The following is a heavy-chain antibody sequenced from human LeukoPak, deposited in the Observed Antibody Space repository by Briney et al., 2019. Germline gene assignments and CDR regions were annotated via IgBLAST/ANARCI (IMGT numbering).Heavy chain of an antibody. CDR1: GYTFTGYY. Sequence: GASVKVSCKASGYTFTGYYMHWVRQAPGQGLEWMGWINPNSGGTNYAQKFQGRVTMTRDTSISTAYMELSRLRSDDTAVYYCAREAKSITILGVVTRKYYMDVWGKGTTVTVSS. V-gene: IGHV1-2*02. CDR3: AREAKSITILGVVTRKYYMDV. CDR2: INPNSGGT. D-gene: IGHD3-3*01. J-gene: IGHJ6*03.